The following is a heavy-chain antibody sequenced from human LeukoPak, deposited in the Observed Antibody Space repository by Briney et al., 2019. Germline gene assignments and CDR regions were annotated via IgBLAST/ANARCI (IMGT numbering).Heavy chain of an antibody. CDR3: ASLPKPYYYDSSEGDAFDI. Sequence: ASVKVSCKVSGYTLTELSMHWVRQATGQGLEWMGWMNPNSGNTGYAQKFQGRVTITRNTSISTAYMELSSLRSEDTAVYYCASLPKPYYYDSSEGDAFDIWGQGTMVTVSS. V-gene: IGHV1-8*03. D-gene: IGHD3-22*01. J-gene: IGHJ3*02. CDR2: MNPNSGNT. CDR1: GYTLTELS.